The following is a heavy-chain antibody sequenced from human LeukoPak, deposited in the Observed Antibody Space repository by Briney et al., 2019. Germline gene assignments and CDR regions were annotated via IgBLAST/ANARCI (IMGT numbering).Heavy chain of an antibody. CDR2: VSGSAGST. V-gene: IGHV3-23*01. CDR3: AVSFYYYYMDV. D-gene: IGHD1-7*01. Sequence: GGSLRLSCAASGFTFSSYWMHWVRQAPGKGLEWVSAVSGSAGSTYYADSVKGQFTISRDNSKNTLYLQMNSLRAEDTAVYYCAVSFYYYYMDVWGKGTTVTVSS. J-gene: IGHJ6*03. CDR1: GFTFSSYW.